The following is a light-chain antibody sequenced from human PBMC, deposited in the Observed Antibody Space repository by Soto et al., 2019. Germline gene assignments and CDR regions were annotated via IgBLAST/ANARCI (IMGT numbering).Light chain of an antibody. V-gene: IGKV1-5*03. J-gene: IGKJ4*01. CDR2: KAS. CDR1: QSISSW. CDR3: QQYNSYHLT. Sequence: DIQMTQSPSTLSASVGDRVTITCRASQSISSWLAWYQQKPGKAPKLLIYKASSLESGVPSSFSGSGSGTEFTLTISSLQPDDFATYYCQQYNSYHLTFGGGTKVEIK.